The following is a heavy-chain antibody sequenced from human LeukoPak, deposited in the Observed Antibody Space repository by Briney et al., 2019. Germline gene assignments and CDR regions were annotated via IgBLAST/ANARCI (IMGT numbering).Heavy chain of an antibody. V-gene: IGHV4-59*01. D-gene: IGHD2-2*01. CDR2: IYYTGST. Sequence: PSETLSLTCTVSGGSIGSFYWSWIRQPPGKGLEWIGYIYYTGSTNYNPSLKSRVTISVDTSKNQFSLKLTSVTAADTAVYYCARSLGAQLPPIHWGQGTLVTVSS. CDR3: ARSLGAQLPPIH. CDR1: GGSIGSFY. J-gene: IGHJ4*02.